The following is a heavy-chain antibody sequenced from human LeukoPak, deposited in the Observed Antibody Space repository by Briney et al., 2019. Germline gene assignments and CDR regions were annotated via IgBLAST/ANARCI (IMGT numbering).Heavy chain of an antibody. J-gene: IGHJ4*02. D-gene: IGHD3-10*01. CDR2: ISAYNGNT. CDR1: GYTFTSYG. Sequence: ASVKASCKASGYTFTSYGISWVRQAPGQGLEWMGWISAYNGNTNYAQKLQGRVTMTTDTSTSTAYMELRSLRSDDTAVHYCARYYYGSGSYYNRLDYWGQGTLVTVSS. V-gene: IGHV1-18*01. CDR3: ARYYYGSGSYYNRLDY.